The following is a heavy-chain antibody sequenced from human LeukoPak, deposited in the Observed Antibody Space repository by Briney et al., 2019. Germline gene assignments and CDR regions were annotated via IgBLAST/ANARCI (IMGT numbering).Heavy chain of an antibody. CDR1: GGSISSGGYS. CDR3: ARDDSIVGATFWFDP. CDR2: IYYSGST. Sequence: SETLSLTCAVSGGSISSGGYSWSWIRQPPGKGLEWIGYIYYSGSTYYNPSLKRRVTISVDTSKNQFSLKLSSVTAADTAVYYCARDDSIVGATFWFDPWGQGTLVTVSS. V-gene: IGHV4-30-4*07. D-gene: IGHD1-26*01. J-gene: IGHJ5*02.